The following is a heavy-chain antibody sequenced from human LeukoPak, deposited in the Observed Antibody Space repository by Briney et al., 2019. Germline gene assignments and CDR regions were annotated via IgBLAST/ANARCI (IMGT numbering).Heavy chain of an antibody. J-gene: IGHJ5*02. Sequence: GGSLRLSCTASGFTFGDYAMSWIRQAPGKGLEWVSAISGSDGGTYYADSVKGRFTISRDNSKNMLSLQMNTLKAEDTAIYYCAKGYTFGPNWFDPWGQGTLVTVSS. CDR2: ISGSDGGT. CDR3: AKGYTFGPNWFDP. V-gene: IGHV3-23*01. CDR1: GFTFGDYA. D-gene: IGHD5-18*01.